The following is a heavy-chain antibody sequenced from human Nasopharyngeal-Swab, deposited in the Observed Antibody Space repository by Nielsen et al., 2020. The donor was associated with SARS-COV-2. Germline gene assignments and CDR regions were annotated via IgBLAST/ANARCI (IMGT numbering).Heavy chain of an antibody. D-gene: IGHD4-17*01. V-gene: IGHV4-34*01. Sequence: SETLSLTCAVYGGSFSGYYWSWIRQPPGKGLEGVGEINHSGSTNYNSYFKSRVTISEDTSMNQFSLKLSSVTAADTAVYYCARGNGAFDYWGQGTLVTVSS. CDR1: GGSFSGYY. J-gene: IGHJ4*02. CDR3: ARGNGAFDY. CDR2: INHSGST.